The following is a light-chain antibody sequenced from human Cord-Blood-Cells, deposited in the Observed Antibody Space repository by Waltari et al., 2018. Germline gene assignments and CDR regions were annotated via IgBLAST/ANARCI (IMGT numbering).Light chain of an antibody. CDR1: QGISSY. J-gene: IGKJ4*01. Sequence: AIRMTQSPSSFSASTGDRVTIPCRASQGISSYLAWYQQKPGKAPKLLIYAASTLQSGVPSRFSGSGSGTDFTRTISCLQSEDFATYYCQQYYSYPLTFGGGTKVEIK. CDR3: QQYYSYPLT. CDR2: AAS. V-gene: IGKV1-8*01.